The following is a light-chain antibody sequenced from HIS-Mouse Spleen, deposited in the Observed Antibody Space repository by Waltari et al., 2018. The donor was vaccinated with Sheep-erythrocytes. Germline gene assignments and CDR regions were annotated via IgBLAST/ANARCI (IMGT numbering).Light chain of an antibody. CDR1: SSDVGSYNL. Sequence: QSALTQPASVSGSPGQSITISCTGTSSDVGSYNLVSCYQQHPGKAPKLMIYEGSKRPSGVSNRFSGSKSGNTASLTISGLQAEDEADYYCCSYAGSSTPWVFGGVTKLTVL. J-gene: IGLJ3*02. V-gene: IGLV2-23*01. CDR3: CSYAGSSTPWV. CDR2: EGS.